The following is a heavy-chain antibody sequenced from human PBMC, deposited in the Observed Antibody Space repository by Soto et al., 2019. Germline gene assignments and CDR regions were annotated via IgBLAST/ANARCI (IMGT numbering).Heavy chain of an antibody. J-gene: IGHJ6*02. CDR3: ATERIVGAKNGMDV. V-gene: IGHV1-24*01. D-gene: IGHD1-26*01. CDR1: GYTLTELS. Sequence: GGPVKVSCKVSGYTLTELSMHWVRQAPGKGLEWMGGFDPEDGETIYAQKFQGRVTMTEDTSTDTAYMELSSLRSEDTAVYYCATERIVGAKNGMDVWGQGTTVTVSS. CDR2: FDPEDGET.